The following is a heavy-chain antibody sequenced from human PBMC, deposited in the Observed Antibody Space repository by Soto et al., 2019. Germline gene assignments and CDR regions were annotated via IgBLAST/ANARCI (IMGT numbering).Heavy chain of an antibody. D-gene: IGHD3-3*01. Sequence: GGSLRLSCAASGFTFSSYAMIWVRQAPGKGLEWVSAISGSGGTTYYADSVKGRFTISRDNSKNTLYLQMNSLRAEDTAVYYCAKSRHDLWSGHDYWGQGTMITV. CDR1: GFTFSSYA. V-gene: IGHV3-23*01. J-gene: IGHJ4*02. CDR3: AKSRHDLWSGHDY. CDR2: ISGSGGTT.